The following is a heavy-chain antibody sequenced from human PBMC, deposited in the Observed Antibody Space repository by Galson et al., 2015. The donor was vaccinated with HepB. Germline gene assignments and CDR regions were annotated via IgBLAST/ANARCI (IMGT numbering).Heavy chain of an antibody. J-gene: IGHJ5*02. CDR2: ISGSGGST. CDR1: GFTFSSYA. Sequence: SLRLSCAASGFTFSSYAMSWVRQAPGKGLEWVSAISGSGGSTYYADSVKGRFTISRDNSKNTPYLQMNSLRAEDTAVYYCAKEFNVVLMAVAGSVDWFDPWGQGTLVTVSS. CDR3: AKEFNVVLMAVAGSVDWFDP. V-gene: IGHV3-23*01. D-gene: IGHD6-19*01.